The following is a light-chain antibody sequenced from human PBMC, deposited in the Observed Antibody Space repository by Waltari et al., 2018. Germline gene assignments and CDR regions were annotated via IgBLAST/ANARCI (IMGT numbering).Light chain of an antibody. J-gene: IGKJ1*01. CDR1: QKINSW. CDR2: KAS. Sequence: DIQMTQSPSTLSASVGDRVTITCRASQKINSWLAWHQQKPGKAPKLLIYKASTLESGVPSRFIGSGSGTEYTLTISSLQPDDFATYYCLQYSGEPRTFGQGTKVEVK. CDR3: LQYSGEPRT. V-gene: IGKV1-5*03.